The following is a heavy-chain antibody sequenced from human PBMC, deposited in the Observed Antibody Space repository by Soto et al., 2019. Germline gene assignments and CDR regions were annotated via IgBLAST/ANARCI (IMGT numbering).Heavy chain of an antibody. J-gene: IGHJ4*02. Sequence: TLSLTCAISGDSVSSNRVAWNWVRQSPSRGLEWLGKTYYRSKWKNDYATSVKSRITINPDTSKNQFSLQLNSVTPEDTAVYYCARDDFGALDYWGQGTLVTVSS. D-gene: IGHD4-17*01. CDR3: ARDDFGALDY. CDR2: TYYRSKWKN. CDR1: GDSVSSNRVA. V-gene: IGHV6-1*01.